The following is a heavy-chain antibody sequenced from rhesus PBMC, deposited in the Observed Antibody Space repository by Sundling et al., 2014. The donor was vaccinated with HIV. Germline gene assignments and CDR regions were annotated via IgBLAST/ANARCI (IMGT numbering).Heavy chain of an antibody. CDR3: ARPDCTSTGRGGYGLDS. CDR1: GGSISSSNW. D-gene: IGHD2-2*01. CDR2: IYGNSERT. J-gene: IGHJ6*01. Sequence: QVQLQESGPGLVKPSETLSLTCAVSGGSISSSNWWSWIRQPPGKGLEWIGNIYGNSERTYYNPSLKKRVTISKDTSKNQFSLKLSSVTAADTAVYYCARPDCTSTGRGGYGLDSWGQGVVVTVSS. V-gene: IGHV4-65*02.